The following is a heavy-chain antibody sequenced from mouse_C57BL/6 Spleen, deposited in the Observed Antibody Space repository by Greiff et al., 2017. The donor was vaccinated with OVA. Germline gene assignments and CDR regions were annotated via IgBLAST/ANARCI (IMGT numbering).Heavy chain of an antibody. D-gene: IGHD1-1*01. V-gene: IGHV1-22*01. J-gene: IGHJ4*01. Sequence: VQLQQSGPELVKPGASVKMSCKASGYTFTDYNMHWVKQSHGKSLEWIGYINPNNGGTSYNQKFKGKATLTVNKSSSTAYMELRSLTSEDSAVYYGARWNTTVVAHYYAMDYWGQGTSVTVSS. CDR3: ARWNTTVVAHYYAMDY. CDR1: GYTFTDYN. CDR2: INPNNGGT.